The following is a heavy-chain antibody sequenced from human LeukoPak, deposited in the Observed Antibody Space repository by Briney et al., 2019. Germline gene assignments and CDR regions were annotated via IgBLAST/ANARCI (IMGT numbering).Heavy chain of an antibody. Sequence: GGSLRLSCAASEFTFSSYSMNWVRQAPGKGLEWVSSISSSSSYIYYADSVKGRFTISRDNAKNSLYLQMNSLRAEDTAVYYCARALAAAGTFPHYWGQGTLVTVSS. CDR3: ARALAAAGTFPHY. V-gene: IGHV3-21*01. CDR1: EFTFSSYS. J-gene: IGHJ4*02. D-gene: IGHD6-13*01. CDR2: ISSSSSYI.